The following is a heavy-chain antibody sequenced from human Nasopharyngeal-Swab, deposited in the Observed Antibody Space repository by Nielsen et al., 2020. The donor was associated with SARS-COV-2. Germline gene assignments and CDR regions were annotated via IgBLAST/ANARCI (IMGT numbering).Heavy chain of an antibody. CDR1: GFTFSTFG. CDR2: IWYDGSTK. V-gene: IGHV3-33*01. J-gene: IGHJ6*03. Sequence: GESLKISCAASGFTFSTFGMHWVRQAPGKGLEWVAVIWYDGSTKYYADSVEGRLTISRDNSKNTLYLQMNSLRAEDTAVYYCARGNSYGLNEEGYYYYYMDVWGKGTTVTVSS. CDR3: ARGNSYGLNEEGYYYYYMDV. D-gene: IGHD5-18*01.